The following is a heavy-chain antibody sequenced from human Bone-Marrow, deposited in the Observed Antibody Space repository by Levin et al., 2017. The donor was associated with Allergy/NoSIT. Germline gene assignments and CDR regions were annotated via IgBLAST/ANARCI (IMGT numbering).Heavy chain of an antibody. Sequence: SVKVSCKASGGTFRNYAISWVRQAPGQGLEWMGGTIPSFGTPKYAQKFQGRLTITADEPTSTAYMELSGLRSEDTAVYYCARDGAVIYYGSGSALDYWGQGTLVTVSS. V-gene: IGHV1-69*13. CDR3: ARDGAVIYYGSGSALDY. J-gene: IGHJ4*02. CDR1: GGTFRNYA. CDR2: TIPSFGTP. D-gene: IGHD3-10*01.